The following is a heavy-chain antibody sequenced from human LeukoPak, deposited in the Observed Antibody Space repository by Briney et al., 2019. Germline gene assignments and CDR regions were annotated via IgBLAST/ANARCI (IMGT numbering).Heavy chain of an antibody. CDR3: ARLIDGDYANTHFDY. V-gene: IGHV4-38-2*02. CDR2: IHHSGNT. CDR1: GFSIIRGYY. D-gene: IGHD4-17*01. J-gene: IGHJ4*02. Sequence: SETLSLTCTVSGFSIIRGYYWGWIRQPPGKGLEWIGSIHHSGNTYYNLSLKSRVTISVDTSKNQFSLKVTSVTAADTAMYCARLIDGDYANTHFDYWGQGTRVTVSS.